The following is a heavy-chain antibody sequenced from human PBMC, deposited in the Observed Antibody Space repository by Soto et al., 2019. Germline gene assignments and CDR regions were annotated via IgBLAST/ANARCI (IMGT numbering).Heavy chain of an antibody. CDR3: AHRGGGLLFDY. Sequence: QITLKESGPTLVKPTQTLTLTCTFSGFSLSTSGVGVGWIRQPPGKALEWLALIYWDDDNRYSPSLKSRLTITKDTSKNPVVLTMTNMDPVDTATYYCAHRGGGLLFDYWGQGTLVTVSS. CDR2: IYWDDDN. D-gene: IGHD1-26*01. V-gene: IGHV2-5*02. CDR1: GFSLSTSGVG. J-gene: IGHJ4*02.